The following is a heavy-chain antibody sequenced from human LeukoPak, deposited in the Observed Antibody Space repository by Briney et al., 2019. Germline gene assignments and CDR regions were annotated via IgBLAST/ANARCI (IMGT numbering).Heavy chain of an antibody. V-gene: IGHV3-9*01. CDR1: GFAFHNYA. CDR2: INWNSDTK. J-gene: IGHJ6*02. D-gene: IGHD4-23*01. CDR3: AKDTGGNGAYFYAMDV. Sequence: PGRSLRLSCVGSGFAFHNYAMHWVRRPPGKGLEWVSAINWNSDTKAYADSVKGRFTISRDRARSSLYLQMDSLRPEDTALYYCAKDTGGNGAYFYAMDVWGQGTSVTVSS.